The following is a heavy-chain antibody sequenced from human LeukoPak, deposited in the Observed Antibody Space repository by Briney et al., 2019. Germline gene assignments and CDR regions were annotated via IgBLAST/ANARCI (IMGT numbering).Heavy chain of an antibody. Sequence: GASVKIFCKTSGYTFTSCLIHWIRQAPGQGFEWVAKIHPGDGDRDYAQRFQGRVTMASDSSTTTVYMELTGLTSEDTAVYYCARDLFGAWTWDYWGQGTLITVSS. CDR1: GYTFTSCL. CDR2: IHPGDGDR. CDR3: ARDLFGAWTWDY. V-gene: IGHV1-46*01. J-gene: IGHJ4*02. D-gene: IGHD2-21*02.